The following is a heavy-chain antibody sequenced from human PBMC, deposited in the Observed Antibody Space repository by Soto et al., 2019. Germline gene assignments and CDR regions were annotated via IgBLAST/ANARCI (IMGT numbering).Heavy chain of an antibody. CDR3: AKDRCCSGGGGYSSFDY. V-gene: IGHV3-23*01. D-gene: IGHD2-15*01. Sequence: EVQLLGSGGGLVQRGGSLRLSCAASGFTFSSYAMSWVRQAPGKGLEWVSAISGSGDSTYYADSVKGRFTISRDNSKNTLYLQMNSLRADDTAVYYCAKDRCCSGGGGYSSFDYWGQGTLVTVSS. CDR1: GFTFSSYA. CDR2: ISGSGDST. J-gene: IGHJ4*02.